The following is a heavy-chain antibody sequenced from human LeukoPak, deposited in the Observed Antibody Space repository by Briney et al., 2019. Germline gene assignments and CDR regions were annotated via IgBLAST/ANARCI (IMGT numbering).Heavy chain of an antibody. Sequence: GGSLRLSCAASGFTFSSFSLNWVRQAPGKGLEWVSSISSSSSYVYYADSLKGRFTISRDNAKNSLYLQMNSLRAEDTAVYYCAELGITMIGGVWGKGTTVTISS. CDR2: ISSSSSYV. J-gene: IGHJ6*04. CDR1: GFTFSSFS. V-gene: IGHV3-21*01. D-gene: IGHD3-10*02. CDR3: AELGITMIGGV.